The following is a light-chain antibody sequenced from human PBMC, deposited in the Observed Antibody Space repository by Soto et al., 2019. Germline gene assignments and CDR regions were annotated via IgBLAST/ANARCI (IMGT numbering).Light chain of an antibody. CDR3: QQANSFPLT. V-gene: IGKV1-12*01. Sequence: DIPMTQSPSSVSASVGDRVTITCRASQGIGSWLGWYQQKTGKAPKLLIYAAASLQSGVPSRFSATFSGTEFTLTISSLQPEDLATYFCQQANSFPLTFGPGTKVDLK. CDR2: AAA. J-gene: IGKJ3*01. CDR1: QGIGSW.